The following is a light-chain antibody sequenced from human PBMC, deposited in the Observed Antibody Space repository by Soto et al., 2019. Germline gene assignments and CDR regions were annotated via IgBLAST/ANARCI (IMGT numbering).Light chain of an antibody. J-gene: IGLJ2*01. V-gene: IGLV2-11*01. CDR3: CSSYGSCTSHLV. CDR1: SSDVGGYNY. CDR2: DVS. Sequence: QSALTQPRSVSGSPGQSVTISCTGTSSDVGGYNYVSWYQQHPGKAPKLMIYDVSKRPSGVPDRFSGSKSGNTASLPISGGLADDEADYYYCSSYGSCTSHLVFGGGTQLTVL.